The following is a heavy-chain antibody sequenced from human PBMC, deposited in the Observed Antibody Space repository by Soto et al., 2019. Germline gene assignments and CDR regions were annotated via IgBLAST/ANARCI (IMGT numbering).Heavy chain of an antibody. CDR3: ARAVRGKSNFDY. Sequence: SETLSLTCTVSGGSISSYYWSWIRQPPGKGLEWIGYIYYSGSTNYNPSLKSRVTISVDTSKNQFSLKLSSVTAADTAVYYCARAVRGKSNFDYWGQGTRVTVSS. D-gene: IGHD3-16*01. V-gene: IGHV4-59*12. CDR2: IYYSGST. J-gene: IGHJ4*02. CDR1: GGSISSYY.